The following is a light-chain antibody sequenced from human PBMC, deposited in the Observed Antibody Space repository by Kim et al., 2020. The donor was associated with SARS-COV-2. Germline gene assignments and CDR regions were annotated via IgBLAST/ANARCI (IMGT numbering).Light chain of an antibody. V-gene: IGLV3-1*01. Sequence: SYELTQPPSVSVSPGQTASISCSGDKLGNKYAYWYQQKPGQSPILVIYQDGKRPSGIPERFSGSNSGNTATLTITGTQAMDEADYYCQAWERSTAILGGGTQLTVL. CDR3: QAWERSTAI. CDR1: KLGNKY. CDR2: QDG. J-gene: IGLJ2*01.